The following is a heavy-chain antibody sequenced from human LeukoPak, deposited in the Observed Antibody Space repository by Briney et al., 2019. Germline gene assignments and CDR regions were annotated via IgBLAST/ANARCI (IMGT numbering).Heavy chain of an antibody. V-gene: IGHV3-64*01. CDR1: GFTFSSYA. D-gene: IGHD6-13*01. J-gene: IGHJ4*02. Sequence: GGSLRLSCAASGFTFSSYAMHWVRQAPGKGLEYVSAISSNGGSTYYANSVKGRFTISRDNSKNSLYLQMNSLRAEDTALYYCAKGTSSWHEFDYWGQGTLVTVSS. CDR2: ISSNGGST. CDR3: AKGTSSWHEFDY.